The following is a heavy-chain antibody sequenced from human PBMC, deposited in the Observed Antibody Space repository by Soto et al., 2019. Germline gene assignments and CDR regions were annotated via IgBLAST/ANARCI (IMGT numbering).Heavy chain of an antibody. CDR3: ARNSVAEDYYYYMDV. J-gene: IGHJ6*03. CDR1: GGSISSGGYY. D-gene: IGHD1-26*01. V-gene: IGHV4-31*03. CDR2: IYYSGST. Sequence: SETLSLTCTVSGGSISSGGYYWSWIRQHPGKGLEWIGYIYYSGSTYYNPSLKSRVTISVDTSKNQFSLKLSSVTAADTAVYYCARNSVAEDYYYYMDVWGEGTTVTVSS.